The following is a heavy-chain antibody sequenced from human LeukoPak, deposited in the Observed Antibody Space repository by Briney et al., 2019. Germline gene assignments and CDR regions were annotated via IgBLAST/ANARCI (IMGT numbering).Heavy chain of an antibody. V-gene: IGHV3-23*01. D-gene: IGHD3-10*01. J-gene: IGHJ4*02. CDR1: GFTFSKYA. CDR2: ISGSGTT. Sequence: PGGSLRLSCVASGFTFSKYAMTWVRQAPGKGLEWVSSISGSGTTYYAESVRGRFTVSRDNSKNTLYLQVNSLRAEDTAVYYCAKDPMVRGSTYDYWGQGTLVTASS. CDR3: AKDPMVRGSTYDY.